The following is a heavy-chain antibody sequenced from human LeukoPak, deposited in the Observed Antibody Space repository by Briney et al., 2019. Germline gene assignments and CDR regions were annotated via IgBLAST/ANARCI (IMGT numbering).Heavy chain of an antibody. V-gene: IGHV3-23*01. Sequence: GGSLRLSCAASGLTFSSYAMSWVRQAPGKGPEWVSAISGSGGSTYYADSVKGRFTISRDNSKNTLYLQMNSLRAEDTAIYYCARELADGSQRFDPWGQGTLVTVSS. CDR1: GLTFSSYA. J-gene: IGHJ5*02. CDR2: ISGSGGST. CDR3: ARELADGSQRFDP. D-gene: IGHD3-10*01.